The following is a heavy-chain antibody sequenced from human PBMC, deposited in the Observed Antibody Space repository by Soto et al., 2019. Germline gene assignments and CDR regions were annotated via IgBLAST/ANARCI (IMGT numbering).Heavy chain of an antibody. CDR1: GGSINTYY. CDR2: INHSGTT. CDR3: ARRGYIGYYYYYGMDV. Sequence: SETLSLTCTVSGGSINTYYWSWIRQPPGKGLEWIGEINHSGTTNYNPSLKSRVTISVDTSKNQFSLKLSSVTAADTAVYYCARRGYIGYYYYYGMDVWGQGTTVTVSS. D-gene: IGHD5-18*01. V-gene: IGHV4-34*01. J-gene: IGHJ6*02.